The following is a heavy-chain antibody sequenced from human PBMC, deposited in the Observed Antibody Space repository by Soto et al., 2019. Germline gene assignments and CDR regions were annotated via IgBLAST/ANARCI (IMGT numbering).Heavy chain of an antibody. CDR3: TNEGLNTAFSF. CDR1: GFAFSSSV. CDR2: IGGSGVSA. V-gene: IGHV3-23*01. J-gene: IGHJ4*02. D-gene: IGHD3-16*01. Sequence: DVQLLQSGGGLVQPGGSLRLSCAASGFAFSSSVMSWVRQTPERGLEWVSTIGGSGVSAYYADSVQGRFTISRDNSKNTVFLQMNSLRAEDTAIYCCTNEGLNTAFSFWGQGTLVAVTS.